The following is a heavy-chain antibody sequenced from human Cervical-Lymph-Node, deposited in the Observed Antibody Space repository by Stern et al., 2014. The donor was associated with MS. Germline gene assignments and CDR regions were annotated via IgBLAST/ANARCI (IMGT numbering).Heavy chain of an antibody. J-gene: IGHJ5*02. D-gene: IGHD3-22*01. CDR2: IYYSGST. V-gene: IGHV4-31*03. CDR1: GDSISSCGYY. CDR3: ARDLRYYYDSSGYYYRWFDP. Sequence: QVQLQESGPGLVKPSQTLSLTCTVSGDSISSCGYYWSWLRKHPGKGLMWIGYIYYSGSTYYNTSLKSRVTISVDTSKNQFSLKLSSVTAADTAVYYCARDLRYYYDSSGYYYRWFDPWGQGTLVTVSS.